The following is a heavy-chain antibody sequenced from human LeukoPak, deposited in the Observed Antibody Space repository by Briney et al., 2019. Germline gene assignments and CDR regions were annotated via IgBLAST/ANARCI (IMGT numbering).Heavy chain of an antibody. CDR3: ARDTYYDFWSGYPRPFDY. J-gene: IGHJ4*02. V-gene: IGHV1-18*01. CDR1: GYTFTSYG. D-gene: IGHD3-3*01. CDR2: ISAYNGNT. Sequence: ASVKVSCKASGYTFTSYGISWVRQAPGQGLEWMGWISAYNGNTNHAQKLQGRVTMTTDTSTSTAYMELRSLRSDDTAVYYCARDTYYDFWSGYPRPFDYWGQGTLVTVSS.